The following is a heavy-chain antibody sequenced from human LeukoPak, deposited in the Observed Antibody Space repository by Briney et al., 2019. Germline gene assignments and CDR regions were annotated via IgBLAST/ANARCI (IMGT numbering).Heavy chain of an antibody. Sequence: SATLSLTCAVYGGSFSGYYWSWIRQPPGKGLEWIGEINHSGSTNNNPSLKSRVTISVDTSKNQFSLKLSSVTAADTAVYYCARVGRYCSGGSCSNNWFDPWGQGTLVTVSS. D-gene: IGHD2-15*01. J-gene: IGHJ5*02. CDR2: INHSGST. CDR3: ARVGRYCSGGSCSNNWFDP. V-gene: IGHV4-34*01. CDR1: GGSFSGYY.